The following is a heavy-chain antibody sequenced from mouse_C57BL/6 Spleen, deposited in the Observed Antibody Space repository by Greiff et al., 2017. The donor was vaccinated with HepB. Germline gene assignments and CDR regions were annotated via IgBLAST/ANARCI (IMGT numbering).Heavy chain of an antibody. J-gene: IGHJ2*01. Sequence: VQLKQSGAELARPGASVQMSCKASGYSFTRYTMHWVKQRPGQGLEWIGYITPSSGYTMYNQKFTDKATLTADKSSSTAYMQLSSLTSEDSAVYYGARGSYYDQYYFDYWGQGTTRTVSS. CDR3: ARGSYYDQYYFDY. CDR2: ITPSSGYT. D-gene: IGHD2-4*01. V-gene: IGHV1-4*01. CDR1: GYSFTRYT.